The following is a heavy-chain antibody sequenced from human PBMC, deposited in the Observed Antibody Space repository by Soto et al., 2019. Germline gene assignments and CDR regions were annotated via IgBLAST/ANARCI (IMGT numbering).Heavy chain of an antibody. D-gene: IGHD3-16*02. CDR3: ARSSTFGGVIDDVFDY. V-gene: IGHV4-59*01. Sequence: QVQLQESGPGLVKPSETLSLTYTVSGGSISSYYWSWIRQPPGKGLEWIGYIYYSGSTNYNPSLTSRVTISVDTSKNQFSLKLSSVTAADTAVYYCARSSTFGGVIDDVFDYWGQGTLVTVSS. CDR1: GGSISSYY. J-gene: IGHJ4*02. CDR2: IYYSGST.